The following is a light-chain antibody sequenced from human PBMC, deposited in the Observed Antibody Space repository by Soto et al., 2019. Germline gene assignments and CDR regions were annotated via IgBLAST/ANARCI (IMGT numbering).Light chain of an antibody. Sequence: QSALTQPPSASGSPGQSVTISCTGTKNDIGVYDFVSCYQHHPGKAPRLIIYDVSKRPSGVPDRFSGSKSGNTASLTISGLQSEDEADYYCCSYAGRFTYVFGTGTKVPVL. CDR1: KNDIGVYDF. CDR2: DVS. CDR3: CSYAGRFTYV. J-gene: IGLJ1*01. V-gene: IGLV2-11*01.